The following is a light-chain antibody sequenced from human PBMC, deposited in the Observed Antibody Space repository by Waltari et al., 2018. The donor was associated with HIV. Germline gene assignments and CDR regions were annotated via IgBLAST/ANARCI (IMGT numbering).Light chain of an antibody. CDR3: QSYDSSNPWV. Sequence: NFMLTQPHSVSESPGKTVIISCTRSSGSIASNYVQWYQHRPGSAPTTVIYEDNQRPSGVPDRFSGSVDSSANSASLTIARLKTEDEADYYCQSYDSSNPWVFGGGTKLTVL. V-gene: IGLV6-57*03. CDR2: EDN. CDR1: SGSIASNY. J-gene: IGLJ3*02.